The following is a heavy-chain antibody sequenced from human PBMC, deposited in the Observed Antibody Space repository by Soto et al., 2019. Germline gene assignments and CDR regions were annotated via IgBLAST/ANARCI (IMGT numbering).Heavy chain of an antibody. CDR3: AKGGRNGWYYAFDI. D-gene: IGHD6-19*01. CDR2: ISGSGGST. J-gene: IGHJ3*02. V-gene: IGHV3-23*01. CDR1: GFTFSSYV. Sequence: EVQLLESGGGLVQPGGSLRLSCAASGFTFSSYVMNWVRQAPGKGLEWVSTISGSGGSTYYADSVEGRFTFSRVNSKNKLHLLMNSLRAEDTAVYYCAKGGRNGWYYAFDIWGQGTMVTVSS.